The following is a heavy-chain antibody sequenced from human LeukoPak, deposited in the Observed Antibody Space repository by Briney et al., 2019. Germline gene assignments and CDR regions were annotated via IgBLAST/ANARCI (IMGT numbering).Heavy chain of an antibody. D-gene: IGHD3-10*01. V-gene: IGHV4-59*08. CDR2: IYYSGST. CDR3: ARQGSGKWWFDP. J-gene: IGHJ5*02. CDR1: GGSISSYY. Sequence: SETLSLTCIVSGGSISSYYWSWIRQPPGKGLEWIGYIYYSGSTNYNPSLKSRVTISVDTSKNQFSLKLSSVTAADTAVYYCARQGSGKWWFDPWGQGTLVTVSS.